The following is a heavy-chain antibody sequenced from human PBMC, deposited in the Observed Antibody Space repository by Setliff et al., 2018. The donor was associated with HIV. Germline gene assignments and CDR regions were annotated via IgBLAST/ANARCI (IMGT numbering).Heavy chain of an antibody. Sequence: PSETLSLTCTVSGGSISSDNYYWSWIRQPAGKGLGWIGRIYHSGSTYYNPSLKSRVTISVDTSKNQFSLRMTSVTAADTAVYHCARFKPPYCSSRNCYWGAFDIWGQGAMVTVSS. D-gene: IGHD2-2*01. CDR3: ARFKPPYCSSRNCYWGAFDI. CDR2: IYHSGST. J-gene: IGHJ3*02. V-gene: IGHV4-39*07. CDR1: GGSISSDNYY.